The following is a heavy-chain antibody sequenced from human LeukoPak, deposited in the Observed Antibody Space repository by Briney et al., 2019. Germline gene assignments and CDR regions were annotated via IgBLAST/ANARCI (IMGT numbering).Heavy chain of an antibody. CDR3: AIASVADAFDI. Sequence: GESLQISCKGSGYSFTSYWIGCVRRMPGKGLEWMGIIYPGDSDTRYSPSFQGQVTISADKSISTAYLQWSSLKASDTAMYYCAIASVADAFDIWGQGTMVTVSS. V-gene: IGHV5-51*01. CDR1: GYSFTSYW. D-gene: IGHD2-15*01. CDR2: IYPGDSDT. J-gene: IGHJ3*02.